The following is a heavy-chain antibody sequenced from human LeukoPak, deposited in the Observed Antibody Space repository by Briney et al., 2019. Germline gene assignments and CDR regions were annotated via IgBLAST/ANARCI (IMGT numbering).Heavy chain of an antibody. D-gene: IGHD6-19*01. V-gene: IGHV4-59*08. CDR1: GGSISSYY. J-gene: IGHJ5*02. CDR3: ARHINVRGWRFDP. Sequence: SETLSLTCTVSGGSISSYYWSWIRQPPGKGLEWIGYIYYSGSTYYNPSLKSRVTISVDTSKNQFSLKLSSVTAADTAVYYCARHINVRGWRFDPWGQGTLVTVSS. CDR2: IYYSGST.